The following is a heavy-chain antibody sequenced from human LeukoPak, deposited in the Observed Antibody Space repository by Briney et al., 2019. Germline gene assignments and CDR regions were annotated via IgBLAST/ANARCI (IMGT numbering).Heavy chain of an antibody. D-gene: IGHD3-22*01. Sequence: PGGSLRLSCAASGFTFSSYGMHWVRQAPGKGLEWVAFIRYDGSIKYYAGSVKGRFTISRDNSKNTLYLQMNSLRAEDTAVYYCAKSAYYYDSSGYYYYYYYMDVWGKGTTVTVSS. V-gene: IGHV3-30*02. CDR1: GFTFSSYG. CDR3: AKSAYYYDSSGYYYYYYYMDV. J-gene: IGHJ6*03. CDR2: IRYDGSIK.